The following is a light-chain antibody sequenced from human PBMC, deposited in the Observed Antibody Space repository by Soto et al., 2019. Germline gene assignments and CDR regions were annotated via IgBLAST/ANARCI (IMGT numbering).Light chain of an antibody. CDR2: EGS. V-gene: IGLV2-23*01. CDR1: RSDVGTDNV. CDR3: CSDVNTYVV. J-gene: IGLJ2*01. Sequence: QSVLTQPASVSGSPGQSITISCTGARSDVGTDNVVSWYQHHPGQAPKLGIREGSQGPSGVYDRFSVSKTPNSASLTISGLHAGDEADYYCCSDVNTYVVFGGGTKLTVL.